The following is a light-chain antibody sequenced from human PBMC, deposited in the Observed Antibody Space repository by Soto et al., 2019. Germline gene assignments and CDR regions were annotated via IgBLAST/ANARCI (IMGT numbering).Light chain of an antibody. J-gene: IGKJ1*01. CDR2: GAS. V-gene: IGKV3-15*01. CDR3: QQYDTWPPAT. Sequence: IVMTQSPATLSVSPWERATLSCRASQSVGDNLAWYQRQPGQPPRLLIYGASTRATGIPLRFSGSGSGTDFTLTISSLQSEDFAVYYCQQYDTWPPATFGQGTKV. CDR1: QSVGDN.